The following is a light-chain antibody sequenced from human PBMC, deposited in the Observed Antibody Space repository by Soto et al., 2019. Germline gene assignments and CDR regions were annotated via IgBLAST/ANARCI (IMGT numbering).Light chain of an antibody. Sequence: QAVVTQDPSFSVSPGGSVTLTCGLTSGSVSTTYYTSWYQQTPGQAPLTLIYSTNTRSSGVTDRFAGSILGNKAALTIAGAQADDESDYYCVLYMGSGISVFGGGTKLTVL. CDR1: SGSVSTTYY. V-gene: IGLV8-61*01. J-gene: IGLJ3*02. CDR2: STN. CDR3: VLYMGSGISV.